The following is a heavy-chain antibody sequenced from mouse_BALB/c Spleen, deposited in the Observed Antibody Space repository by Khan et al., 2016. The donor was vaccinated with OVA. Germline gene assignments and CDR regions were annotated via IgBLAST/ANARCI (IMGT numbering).Heavy chain of an antibody. Sequence: EVQLQESGPGLVKPSQSLSLTCTVTGYSITSNYAWNWIRQFPGNKLEWMGYISYSGSTSYNPSLKSRISITRDTSKNQFFLKLSSVTTEDTATXDCARGNYYGYAMDYWGQGTSVTVSS. CDR2: ISYSGST. CDR3: ARGNYYGYAMDY. V-gene: IGHV3-2*02. CDR1: GYSITSNYA. D-gene: IGHD1-1*01. J-gene: IGHJ4*01.